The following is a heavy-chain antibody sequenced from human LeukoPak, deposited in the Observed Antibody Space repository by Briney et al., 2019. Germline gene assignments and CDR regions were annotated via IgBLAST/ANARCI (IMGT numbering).Heavy chain of an antibody. Sequence: GGSLRLSCAAPGFTFSSDSMSWVRQAPGKGLEWVSYISSSSFTIHYADSVKGRFTISRDKAKNSLYLQMNSLRAEDTAVYYCAKALPGYSSGWYTAYAFDIWGQGTMVTVSS. V-gene: IGHV3-48*01. CDR1: GFTFSSDS. J-gene: IGHJ3*02. CDR3: AKALPGYSSGWYTAYAFDI. CDR2: ISSSSFTI. D-gene: IGHD6-19*01.